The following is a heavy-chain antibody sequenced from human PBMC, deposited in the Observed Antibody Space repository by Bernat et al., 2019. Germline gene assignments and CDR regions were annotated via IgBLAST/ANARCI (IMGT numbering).Heavy chain of an antibody. CDR2: ISSSSSYT. CDR1: GFTFSDYY. J-gene: IGHJ4*02. Sequence: QVQLVESGGGLVKPGGSLRLSCAASGFTFSDYYMSWIRQAPGKGLEWVSYISSSSSYTNYADSVKGRFTISRDNAKNSLYLQMNSLRAEDTAVYYCARDLYLGIAVDWGQGTLVTVSS. D-gene: IGHD6-19*01. V-gene: IGHV3-11*06. CDR3: ARDLYLGIAVD.